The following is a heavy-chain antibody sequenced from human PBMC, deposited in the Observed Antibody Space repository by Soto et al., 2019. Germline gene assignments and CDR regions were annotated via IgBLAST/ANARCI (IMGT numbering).Heavy chain of an antibody. Sequence: GGSLRLSCAASGFTFSSYAMSWVRQAPGKGLEWVSAISGSGGSTYYADSVKGRFTISRDNSKNTLYLQMNSLRAEDTAVYYCAKDDSAVGVGTAGPRPLYCSGGSCYLDAFDIWGQGTMVTVSS. D-gene: IGHD2-15*01. V-gene: IGHV3-23*01. CDR1: GFTFSSYA. CDR3: AKDDSAVGVGTAGPRPLYCSGGSCYLDAFDI. CDR2: ISGSGGST. J-gene: IGHJ3*02.